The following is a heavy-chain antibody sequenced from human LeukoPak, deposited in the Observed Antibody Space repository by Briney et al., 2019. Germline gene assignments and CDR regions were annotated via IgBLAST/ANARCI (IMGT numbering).Heavy chain of an antibody. J-gene: IGHJ6*03. D-gene: IGHD3-3*01. CDR3: ARGPRFLEWLRYYYYMDV. V-gene: IGHV1-8*01. Sequence: ASVKVSCKASGYTFTSYDINWVRQAPGQGLEWMGWMNPNSGNTCYAQKFQGRVTMTRNTSISTLYMQLSSLRSEDTAVYYCARGPRFLEWLRYYYYMDVWGKGTTVTVSS. CDR2: MNPNSGNT. CDR1: GYTFTSYD.